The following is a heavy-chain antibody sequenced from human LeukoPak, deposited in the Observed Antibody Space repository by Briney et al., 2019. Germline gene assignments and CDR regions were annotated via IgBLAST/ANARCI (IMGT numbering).Heavy chain of an antibody. D-gene: IGHD4-17*01. J-gene: IGHJ4*02. CDR2: IKQDGSEK. V-gene: IGHV3-7*01. Sequence: GGSLRLSCAASGFTFSSSWMSWVRQAPGKGLEWVANIKQDGSEKYYVDSVKGRCTISRDNAKKSLYLLMNSLRAEDTAVYYCARDDTVTTRVGFVDWGQGTLVTVSS. CDR1: GFTFSSSW. CDR3: ARDDTVTTRVGFVD.